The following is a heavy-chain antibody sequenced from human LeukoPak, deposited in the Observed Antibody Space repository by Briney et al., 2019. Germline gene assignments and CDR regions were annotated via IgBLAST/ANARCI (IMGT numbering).Heavy chain of an antibody. J-gene: IGHJ4*02. CDR3: AKDWGYSTSQGYYFDY. V-gene: IGHV3-23*01. D-gene: IGHD6-13*01. CDR2: ISGSGVAT. CDR1: GFTFSSYA. Sequence: GGSLRLSCTASGFTFSSYAVSWVRQAPGKGLEWVSSISGSGVATYSADSVKGRFTISRDNSKNTLYLQMNSLRAEDTAVYYCAKDWGYSTSQGYYFDYWGQGTVVTVSS.